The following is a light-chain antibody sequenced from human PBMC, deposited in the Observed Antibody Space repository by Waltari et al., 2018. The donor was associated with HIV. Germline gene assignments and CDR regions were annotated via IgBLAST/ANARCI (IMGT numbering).Light chain of an antibody. V-gene: IGLV1-40*01. CDR2: GN. Sequence: QSVLTQPPSVHGAPGPWVTIPCTGICSKIGARFDVTWDEQIRGTAPKLLMYGNNRPSGVPDRFSGSKSGTSASLAITGLQAEDEADYYCQTYDSSLSGSVVFGGGTKLTVL. CDR3: QTYDSSLSGSVV. CDR1: CSKIGARFD. J-gene: IGLJ2*01.